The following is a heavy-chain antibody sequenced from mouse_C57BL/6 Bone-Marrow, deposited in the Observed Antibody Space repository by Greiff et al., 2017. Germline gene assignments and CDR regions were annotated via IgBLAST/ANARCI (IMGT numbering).Heavy chain of an antibody. CDR1: GYTFTSYW. D-gene: IGHD3-2*02. V-gene: IGHV1-55*01. J-gene: IGHJ4*01. CDR3: AREDSSGYLYYAMDY. Sequence: VQLQQPGAELVKPGASVKMSCKASGYTFTSYWITWVKQRPGQGLEWIGDIYPGSGSTNYNEKLKSKATLTVDTSSSPAYMQLSSLTSEDSAVYYCAREDSSGYLYYAMDYWGQGTSVTVSS. CDR2: IYPGSGST.